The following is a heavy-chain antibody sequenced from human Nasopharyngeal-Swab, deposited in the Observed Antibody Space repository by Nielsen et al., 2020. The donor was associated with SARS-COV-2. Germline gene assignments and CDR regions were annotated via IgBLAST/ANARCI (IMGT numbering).Heavy chain of an antibody. CDR1: GFTFSSYG. CDR2: IWYDGSNK. D-gene: IGHD6-13*01. V-gene: IGHV3-33*01. J-gene: IGHJ4*02. CDR3: ARERYSSSWYFDY. Sequence: GESLKISCAASGFTFSSYGMHWVRRAPGKGLEWVAVIWYDGSNKYYADSVKGRFTISRDNSKNTLYLQMNSLRAEDTAVYYCARERYSSSWYFDYWGQGTLVTVSS.